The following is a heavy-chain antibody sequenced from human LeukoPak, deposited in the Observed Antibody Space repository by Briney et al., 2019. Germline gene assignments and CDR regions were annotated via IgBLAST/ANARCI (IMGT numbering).Heavy chain of an antibody. Sequence: GGSLRLSCAASGFTFSSYGMHWVRQAPGKGLEWVSSISSSSSYIYYADSVKGRFTISRDNAKNSLYLQMNSLRAEDTAVYYCARDTATVAPFDYWGQGTLVTVSS. V-gene: IGHV3-21*01. CDR3: ARDTATVAPFDY. CDR1: GFTFSSYG. J-gene: IGHJ4*02. CDR2: ISSSSSYI. D-gene: IGHD4-23*01.